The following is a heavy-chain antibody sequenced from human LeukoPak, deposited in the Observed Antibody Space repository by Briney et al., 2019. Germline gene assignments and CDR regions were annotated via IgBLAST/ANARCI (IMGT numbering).Heavy chain of an antibody. CDR3: AREKVGATPPFDY. CDR2: INAGNGNT. CDR1: GYTFTSYA. Sequence: ASVKVSCKASGYTFTSYAMHWVRQAPGQRLEWMGWINAGNGNTKYSQKFQGRVTITRDTSASTAYMELSSLRSDDTAVYYCAREKVGATPPFDYWGQGTLVTVSS. D-gene: IGHD1-26*01. J-gene: IGHJ4*02. V-gene: IGHV1-3*01.